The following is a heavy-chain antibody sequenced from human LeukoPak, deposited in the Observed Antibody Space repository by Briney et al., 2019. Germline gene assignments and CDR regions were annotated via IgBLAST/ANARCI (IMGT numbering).Heavy chain of an antibody. D-gene: IGHD1-1*01. J-gene: IGHJ3*02. CDR3: ARVDGTTGTTGDLILGAFDI. V-gene: IGHV1-24*01. CDR1: GYTLTELS. CDR2: FDPEDGEA. Sequence: ASVKVSCKVSGYTLTELSMHWVRQAPGKGLEWMGGFDPEDGEAIYAQKFQGRVTMTEDTSTDTAYMELSSLRSEDTAVYYCARVDGTTGTTGDLILGAFDIWGQGTMVTVSS.